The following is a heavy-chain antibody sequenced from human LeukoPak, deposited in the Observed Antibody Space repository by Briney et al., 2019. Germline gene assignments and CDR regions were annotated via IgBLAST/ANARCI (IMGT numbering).Heavy chain of an antibody. CDR2: INHSGST. CDR3: ARGSRIVVVTVLRDAFDI. Sequence: SETLSLTCTVSGGSISSYYWSWIRQPPGKGLEWIGEINHSGSTNYNPSLKSRVTISVDTSKNQFSLKLSSVTAADTAVYYCARGSRIVVVTVLRDAFDIWGQGTMVTVSS. CDR1: GGSISSYY. D-gene: IGHD2-21*02. J-gene: IGHJ3*02. V-gene: IGHV4-34*01.